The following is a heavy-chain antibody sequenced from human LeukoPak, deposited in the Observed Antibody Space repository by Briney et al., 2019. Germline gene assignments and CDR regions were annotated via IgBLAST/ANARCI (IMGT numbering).Heavy chain of an antibody. J-gene: IGHJ4*02. V-gene: IGHV3-21*01. CDR3: ARDPGQQRILNY. Sequence: PGGSLRLSCAASGFTFSSYSMNWVRQAPGKGLEWVSSISSSSSYIYYADSVKGRFTISRDNAKNSLYLQMNSLRAEDTAVYYCARDPGQQRILNYWGQGTLVTVSS. CDR1: GFTFSSYS. D-gene: IGHD6-13*01. CDR2: ISSSSSYI.